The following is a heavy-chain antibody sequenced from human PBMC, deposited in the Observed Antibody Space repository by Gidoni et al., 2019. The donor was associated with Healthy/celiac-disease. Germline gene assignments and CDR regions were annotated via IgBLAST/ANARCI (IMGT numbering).Heavy chain of an antibody. V-gene: IGHV4-34*01. D-gene: IGHD6-19*01. CDR3: ARGMKYSSGWFQGPSFDY. Sequence: QVQLQQWGAGLLKPSETLSLTCAVYGGSFSGYYWIWIRQPPWKGLELIGEINHSGSTNYNPSVKSGDHISVDTSKNQCSLKLSSVTAAETAVYYGARGMKYSSGWFQGPSFDYWGQGTLVTVSS. CDR1: GGSFSGYY. J-gene: IGHJ4*02. CDR2: INHSGST.